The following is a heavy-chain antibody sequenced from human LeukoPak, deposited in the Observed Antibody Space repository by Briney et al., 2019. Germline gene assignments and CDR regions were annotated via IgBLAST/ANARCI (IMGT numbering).Heavy chain of an antibody. CDR3: ARHISEMAIGAFDI. CDR1: GGPISSYY. D-gene: IGHD5-24*01. Sequence: SETLSLTCTVSGGPISSYYWSWIRQPPGKGLEWIGYIYYSGSTNYNPSLKSRVTISVDTSKNQFSLKLSSVTAADTAVYYCARHISEMAIGAFDIWGQGTMVTVSS. J-gene: IGHJ3*02. CDR2: IYYSGST. V-gene: IGHV4-59*08.